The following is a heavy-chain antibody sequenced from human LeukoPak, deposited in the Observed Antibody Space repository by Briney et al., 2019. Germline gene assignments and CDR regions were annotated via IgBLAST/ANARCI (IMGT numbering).Heavy chain of an antibody. D-gene: IGHD3-10*01. J-gene: IGHJ4*02. V-gene: IGHV4-59*05. Sequence: SETLSLTCTVSGGSISSYYWSWIRQPPGKGLEWIGSIYYSGSTYYNPSLKSRVTISVDTSKNQFSLKLSSVTAADTAVYYCARQYYGSGSYYPRYWGQGTLVTVSS. CDR1: GGSISSYY. CDR3: ARQYYGSGSYYPRY. CDR2: IYYSGST.